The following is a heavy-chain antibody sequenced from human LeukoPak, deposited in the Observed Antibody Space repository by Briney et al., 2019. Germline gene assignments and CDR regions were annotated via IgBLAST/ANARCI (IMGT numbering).Heavy chain of an antibody. D-gene: IGHD3-10*01. CDR1: GFTFSSYS. V-gene: IGHV3-21*01. CDR2: ISSSSSYI. CDR3: ARDDGFGVPDY. J-gene: IGHJ4*02. Sequence: GGSLRLSCAASGFTFSSYSMNWVRQAPGKGLEWVSSISSSSSYIYYADSVKGRFTISRDNAKNSLYLQMNSLRAEDTAVYYCARDDGFGVPDYWGQGTLVTVSS.